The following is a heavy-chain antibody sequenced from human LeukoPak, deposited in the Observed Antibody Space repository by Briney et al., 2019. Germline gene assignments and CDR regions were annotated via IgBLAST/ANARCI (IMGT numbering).Heavy chain of an antibody. Sequence: GESLKISCKGSVYTFSSYWIGWVRQMPGKGLEWMGIIYPGDSDTRYSPSLQGQVTISDDTSIGTAYLQWSSLKASDTAIYYCARQNDFRLDYWGQGTLVTVSS. CDR2: IYPGDSDT. D-gene: IGHD3-3*01. CDR1: VYTFSSYW. J-gene: IGHJ4*02. CDR3: ARQNDFRLDY. V-gene: IGHV5-51*01.